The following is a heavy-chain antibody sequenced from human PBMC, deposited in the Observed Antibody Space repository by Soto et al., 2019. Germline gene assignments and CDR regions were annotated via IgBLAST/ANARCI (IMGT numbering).Heavy chain of an antibody. V-gene: IGHV1-18*01. CDR2: ISAHNGNT. Sequence: QVHLVQSGAEVKKPGASVKVSCKGSGYAFTIYGITWVRQAPGQGLEWMGWISAHNGNTNYAQKLQGRVTVTRDTSTSTAYMELRSLRSDDRAVYYCARGRYGDYWGQGALVTVSS. D-gene: IGHD1-1*01. J-gene: IGHJ4*02. CDR3: ARGRYGDY. CDR1: GYAFTIYG.